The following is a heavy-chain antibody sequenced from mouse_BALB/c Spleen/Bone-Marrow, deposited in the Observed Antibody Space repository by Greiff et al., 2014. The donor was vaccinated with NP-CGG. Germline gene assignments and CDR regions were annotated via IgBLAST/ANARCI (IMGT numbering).Heavy chain of an antibody. CDR2: IYPGNVNT. V-gene: IGHV1S56*01. J-gene: IGHJ4*01. Sequence: VQLQQSGPELVKPGASVRISCKASGYTFTSYYIHWVKQRPGQGLEWIGWIYPGNVNTKYNEKFKGKATLTADKSSSTAYMQLSSLTSEDSAVYFCARLGRDCAMDYWGQGTSVTVSS. CDR3: ARLGRDCAMDY. D-gene: IGHD4-1*01. CDR1: GYTFTSYY.